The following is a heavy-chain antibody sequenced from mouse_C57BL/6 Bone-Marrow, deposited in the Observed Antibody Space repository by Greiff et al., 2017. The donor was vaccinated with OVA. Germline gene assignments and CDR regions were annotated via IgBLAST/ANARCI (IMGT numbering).Heavy chain of an antibody. D-gene: IGHD2-3*01. Sequence: VQLQQSGPELVKPGASVKISCKASGYAFSSSWMNWVKQRPGKGLEWIGRIYPGDGDTNYNGKFKGKATLTADKSSRPAYMQLRSLTSEDSEVYFCATPDGYAMDYWGQGTSVTVSS. CDR3: ATPDGYAMDY. J-gene: IGHJ4*01. CDR1: GYAFSSSW. V-gene: IGHV1-82*01. CDR2: IYPGDGDT.